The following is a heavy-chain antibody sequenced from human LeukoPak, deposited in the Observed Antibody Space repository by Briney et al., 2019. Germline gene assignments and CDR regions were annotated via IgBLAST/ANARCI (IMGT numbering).Heavy chain of an antibody. D-gene: IGHD6-19*01. CDR1: GGSISSYY. CDR3: ARHARWLVHGAFDI. CDR2: IYYSGST. Sequence: SETLSLTCTVSGGSISSYYWSWIRQPPGKGLEWIGYIYYSGSTNYNPSLKSRVTISVDTSKNQFSLKLSSVTAADTAVYYCARHARWLVHGAFDIWGQGTMVTVSS. V-gene: IGHV4-59*08. J-gene: IGHJ3*02.